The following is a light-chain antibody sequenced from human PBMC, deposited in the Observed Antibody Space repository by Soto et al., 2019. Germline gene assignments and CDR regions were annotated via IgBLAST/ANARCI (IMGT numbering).Light chain of an antibody. CDR3: QQHSSSPPYT. V-gene: IGKV3-20*01. CDR1: QSVRSNY. Sequence: EILLTQSPGTLSLSPGERATLSCRASQSVRSNYLAWYQQKPGQAPRLLIYFASSRATGIPDRFSGSGSETDFTLTISRLEPEDVAVYYCQQHSSSPPYTFGQGTKLEIK. J-gene: IGKJ2*01. CDR2: FAS.